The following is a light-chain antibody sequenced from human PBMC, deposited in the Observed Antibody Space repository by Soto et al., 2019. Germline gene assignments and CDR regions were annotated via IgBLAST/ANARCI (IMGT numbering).Light chain of an antibody. Sequence: QAVVTQSSSASASLGSSVKLTCTLSSGHSSYIIAWHQQQPGMAPRYLMKLEGSGSYNKGSGVPDRFSGSSSGADRYLTISNLQFEDEADYYCETWDSNTHTVFGGGTKLTVL. J-gene: IGLJ3*02. CDR3: ETWDSNTHTV. CDR1: SGHSSYI. V-gene: IGLV4-60*02. CDR2: LEGSGSY.